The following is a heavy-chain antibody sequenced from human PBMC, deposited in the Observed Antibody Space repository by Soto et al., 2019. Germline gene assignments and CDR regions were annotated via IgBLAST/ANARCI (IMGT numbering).Heavy chain of an antibody. CDR1: GFTFNTYD. V-gene: IGHV3-30*03. J-gene: IGHJ1*01. D-gene: IGHD2-21*02. CDR2: ISYDGINK. CDR3: AREEHIVVVTAIPAEYFQH. Sequence: GGPLRLSGAASGFTFNTYDFHWVRQAPGQALEWVAHISYDGINKNYVDSVKGRFIISRDNSENTVYLQMNSLRPEDTAVYFCAREEHIVVVTAIPAEYFQHWGQGTLVTVSS.